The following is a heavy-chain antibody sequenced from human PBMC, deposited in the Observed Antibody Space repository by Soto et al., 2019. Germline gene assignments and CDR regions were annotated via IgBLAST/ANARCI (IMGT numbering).Heavy chain of an antibody. D-gene: IGHD5-18*01. Sequence: QVQLVQSGAEVKKPGASVKVSCKASGYTFTSYGISWVRQAPGQGLEWMGWISAYDGNTNYAQKLQGRVTMTPDTSTSTAYMELRSLRSDDTAVYYCARDAALDTAMAQSDYWGQGTLVTVSS. J-gene: IGHJ4*02. CDR1: GYTFTSYG. CDR2: ISAYDGNT. V-gene: IGHV1-18*01. CDR3: ARDAALDTAMAQSDY.